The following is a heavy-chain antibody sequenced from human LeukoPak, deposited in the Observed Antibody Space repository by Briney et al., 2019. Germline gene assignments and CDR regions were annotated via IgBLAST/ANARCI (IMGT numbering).Heavy chain of an antibody. Sequence: GSVKVSCKASGYTFNKYAMNWVRQAPGQGLEWMGWITTDTGNPTYAQGFTGRFVFSLDTSVTTAHLQITSLEADDTAMYYCARAARYCSGGSCFSPRTFDIWGQGTMVTVS. J-gene: IGHJ3*02. CDR1: GYTFNKYA. D-gene: IGHD2-15*01. CDR2: ITTDTGNP. CDR3: ARAARYCSGGSCFSPRTFDI. V-gene: IGHV7-4-1*02.